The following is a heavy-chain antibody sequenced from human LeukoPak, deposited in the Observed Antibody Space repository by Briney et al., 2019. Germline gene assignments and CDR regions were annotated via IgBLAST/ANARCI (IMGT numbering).Heavy chain of an antibody. CDR1: GFTFSSYS. V-gene: IGHV3-21*01. CDR3: AREGEYCSGGSCYRYFQY. Sequence: PGGSLRLSCAASGFTFSSYSMNWVRQAPGKGLEWVSSISGSSSYIYHADSVKGRLTISRDNAKNSPYLQMSSLRAEDTAVYFCAREGEYCSGGSCYRYFQYWGQGTLVTVSS. D-gene: IGHD2-15*01. CDR2: ISGSSSYI. J-gene: IGHJ1*01.